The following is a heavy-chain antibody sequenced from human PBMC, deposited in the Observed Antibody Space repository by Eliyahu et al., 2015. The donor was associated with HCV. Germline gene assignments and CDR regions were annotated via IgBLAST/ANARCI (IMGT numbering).Heavy chain of an antibody. CDR2: ISGSGGST. CDR1: GFTFSXYA. D-gene: IGHD6-19*01. Sequence: EVQLLESGGGLVQPGGSLRLSCAASGFTFSXYAMSWVRQAPGKGLEWVSAISGSGGSTYYADSVKGRFTISRDNSKNTLYLQMNSLRAEDTAVYYCAKERDPLYSSGWRPCDYWGQGTLVTVSS. V-gene: IGHV3-23*01. J-gene: IGHJ4*02. CDR3: AKERDPLYSSGWRPCDY.